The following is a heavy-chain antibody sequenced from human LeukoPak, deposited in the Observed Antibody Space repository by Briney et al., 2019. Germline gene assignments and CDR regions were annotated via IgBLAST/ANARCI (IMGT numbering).Heavy chain of an antibody. V-gene: IGHV3-48*01. CDR3: ARNYYYMDV. Sequence: GGSLRLSCTASGFTFSSYGMNWVRQAPGKGLEWLSYISTSIITIYYADSVKGRFTISRDNAKNSLYLQMNSLRAEDTAVYYCARNYYYMDVWGKGTTVTVS. CDR2: ISTSIITI. J-gene: IGHJ6*03. CDR1: GFTFSSYG.